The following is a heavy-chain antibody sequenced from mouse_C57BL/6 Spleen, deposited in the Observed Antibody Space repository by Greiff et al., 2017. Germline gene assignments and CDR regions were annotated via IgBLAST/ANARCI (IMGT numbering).Heavy chain of an antibody. Sequence: EVKLVVSEGGLVQPGSSMKLSCTASGFTFSDYYMAWVRLVPEKGLEWVAHINYAGSSTYYLDSLQRRFSISRENAKNILYLQMSSLKSEDTATDYCARADGRGYLDVWGTGTTVTVSS. CDR3: ARADGRGYLDV. CDR2: INYAGSST. CDR1: GFTFSDYY. V-gene: IGHV5-16*01. J-gene: IGHJ1*03. D-gene: IGHD1-1*01.